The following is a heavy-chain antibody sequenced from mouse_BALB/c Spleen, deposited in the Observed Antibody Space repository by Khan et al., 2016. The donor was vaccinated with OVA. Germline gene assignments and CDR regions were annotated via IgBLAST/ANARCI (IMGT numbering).Heavy chain of an antibody. V-gene: IGHV1S135*01. CDR1: GYSFTSYY. Sequence: EVQLQESGPELMKPGASVKISCKASGYSFTSYYIHWLMQSHGKSLEWIGYIDPFSGGTTYNQKFKGKATLTVDKSSSTAYIHISNMTSEDSAVYYCTRHGYVAWFTYGGQGTLVTVSA. D-gene: IGHD2-14*01. J-gene: IGHJ3*01. CDR3: TRHGYVAWFTY. CDR2: IDPFSGGT.